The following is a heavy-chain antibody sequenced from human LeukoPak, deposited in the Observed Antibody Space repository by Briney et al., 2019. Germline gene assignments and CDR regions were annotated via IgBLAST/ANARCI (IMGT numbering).Heavy chain of an antibody. CDR2: TYYSGST. J-gene: IGHJ4*02. CDR1: GGSISTYY. Sequence: PSETLSLTCTVSGGSISTYYWSWIRQPPGKGLEWIGYTYYSGSTNYNPSLKSRVTISVDTSKNQFSLKLSSVTAADTAVYYCAGGGVVGVMWGQGTLVTVSS. D-gene: IGHD3-16*01. CDR3: AGGGVVGVM. V-gene: IGHV4-59*01.